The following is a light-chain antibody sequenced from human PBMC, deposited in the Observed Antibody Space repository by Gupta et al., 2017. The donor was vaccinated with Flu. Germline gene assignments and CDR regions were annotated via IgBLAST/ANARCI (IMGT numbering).Light chain of an antibody. Sequence: IVLTQSPATLSLSPGDSAAPTCRASQNINTYVAWYQQKPGQAPRLLIYDAVNRATGIPARIRGSGSVTDFTLTISSLEPEDLAVSYCQQRSTLPLTFGGGTKMEI. CDR1: QNINTY. CDR2: DAV. V-gene: IGKV3-11*01. CDR3: QQRSTLPLT. J-gene: IGKJ4*01.